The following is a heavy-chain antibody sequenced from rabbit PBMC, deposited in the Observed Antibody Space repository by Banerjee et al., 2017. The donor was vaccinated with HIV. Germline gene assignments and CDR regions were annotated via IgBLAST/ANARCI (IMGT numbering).Heavy chain of an antibody. D-gene: IGHD4-1*01. CDR1: AFSFSNKYV. Sequence: QEQLEESGGDLVKPEGSLTLTCTASAFSFSNKYVMCWVRQAPGKGLEWIACIYTGDGNTHYASWAKGRFTISSHNAQNTLYLQLNSLTAADTATYFCARDLAGVIGWNFNLWGPGTLVTVS. CDR3: ARDLAGVIGWNFNL. J-gene: IGHJ4*01. V-gene: IGHV1S45*01. CDR2: IYTGDGNT.